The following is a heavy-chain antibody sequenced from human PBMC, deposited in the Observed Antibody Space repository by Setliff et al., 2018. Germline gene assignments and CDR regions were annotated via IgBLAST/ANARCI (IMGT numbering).Heavy chain of an antibody. V-gene: IGHV4-31*03. Sequence: SETLSLTCTVSGGSISSGGYYWSWIRQHPGKGLEWIGYIYYSGSTYYNPPLKSRLTISVDTSKNQFSLELSSVTAADTAVYYCARGRAGHSGHWGQGTLVTVSS. CDR2: IYYSGST. D-gene: IGHD6-19*01. J-gene: IGHJ4*02. CDR3: ARGRAGHSGH. CDR1: GGSISSGGYY.